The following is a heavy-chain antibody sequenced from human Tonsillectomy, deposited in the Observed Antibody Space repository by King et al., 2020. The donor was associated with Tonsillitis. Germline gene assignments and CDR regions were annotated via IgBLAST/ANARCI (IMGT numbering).Heavy chain of an antibody. J-gene: IGHJ3*02. V-gene: IGHV4-59*08. CDR3: AIPHYSAAFYI. Sequence: VQLQESGPGLVKPSETLSLTCTVSGGSISSYYWSWIRQPPGKGLEWIGYIYYSGSTNYNPSLKSRVTISVDTSKNQFSLKLSSVTAADTAVYYCAIPHYSAAFYIWGQGTMVTVSS. CDR2: IYYSGST. D-gene: IGHD2-15*01. CDR1: GGSISSYY.